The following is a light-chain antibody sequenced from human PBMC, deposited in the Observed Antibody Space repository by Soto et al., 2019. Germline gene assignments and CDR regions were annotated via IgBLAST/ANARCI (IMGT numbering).Light chain of an antibody. V-gene: IGLV2-14*01. CDR3: SSYVSSSTRV. CDR1: SSDVGGYNY. CDR2: EVS. Sequence: QSALTQPASVSGSPGQSITISCTGTSSDVGGYNYVSWYQQHPGKAPKLMIYEVSDRPSGVSNRFSGSKSGNTASLTISGLQAEDEADYYCSSYVSSSTRVFGTGTKRTVL. J-gene: IGLJ1*01.